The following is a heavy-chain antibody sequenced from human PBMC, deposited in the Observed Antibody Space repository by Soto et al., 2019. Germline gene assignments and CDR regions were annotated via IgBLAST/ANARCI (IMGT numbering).Heavy chain of an antibody. V-gene: IGHV4-31*03. CDR2: IYYSGST. D-gene: IGHD3-10*01. CDR3: ASDRGVRGWFDP. Sequence: QVQLQESGPGLVKPSQTLSLTCTVSGGSISSGGYYWSWIRQHPGKGLEWIGYIYYSGSTYYNPSLTRRVTISGDPSKTQFSLKLSSVPAADTAVYCCASDRGVRGWFDPWGQGTLVTVSS. CDR1: GGSISSGGYY. J-gene: IGHJ5*02.